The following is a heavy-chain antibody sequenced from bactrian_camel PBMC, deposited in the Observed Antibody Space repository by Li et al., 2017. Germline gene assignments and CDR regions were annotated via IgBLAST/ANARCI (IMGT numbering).Heavy chain of an antibody. CDR1: GNTNADYC. CDR2: ISADGTT. J-gene: IGHJ4*01. CDR3: AADCTTVGGGTSVVVIY. D-gene: IGHD6*01. Sequence: QVQLVESGGGSVQAGGSLKLSCEFSGNTNADYCMGWYRQAPGKEREGVAAISADGTTFYADSVKGRFTISQDNAKNTLYLQMNSLKPEDTAMYYCAADCTTVGGGTSVVVIYWRQGTQVTVS. V-gene: IGHV3S55*01.